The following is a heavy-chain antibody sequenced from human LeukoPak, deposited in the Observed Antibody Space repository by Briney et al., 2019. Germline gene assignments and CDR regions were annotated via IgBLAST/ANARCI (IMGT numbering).Heavy chain of an antibody. CDR3: ARVEAYGDYRYFDY. D-gene: IGHD4-17*01. V-gene: IGHV1-3*01. Sequence: ASVKVSCKASGYTFTSYAMHWVRQAPGQRLEWVGWINAGNGNTKYSQKFQGRVTITRDTSASTAYMELSSLRSEDTAVYYCARVEAYGDYRYFDYWGQGTLVTVSS. CDR2: INAGNGNT. CDR1: GYTFTSYA. J-gene: IGHJ4*02.